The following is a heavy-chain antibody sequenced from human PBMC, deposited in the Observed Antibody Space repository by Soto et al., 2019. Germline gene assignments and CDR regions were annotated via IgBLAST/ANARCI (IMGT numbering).Heavy chain of an antibody. CDR2: MNPNSGNT. CDR1: GYTFTSYD. J-gene: IGHJ5*02. Sequence: ASVKVSCKASGYTFTSYDINWVRQATGQGLEWMGWMNPNSGNTGYAQKFQGRVTMTRNTSISTAYMELSSLRSEDTAVYFCARERSAAGTGWFDPWGQGTLVTV. D-gene: IGHD6-13*01. V-gene: IGHV1-8*01. CDR3: ARERSAAGTGWFDP.